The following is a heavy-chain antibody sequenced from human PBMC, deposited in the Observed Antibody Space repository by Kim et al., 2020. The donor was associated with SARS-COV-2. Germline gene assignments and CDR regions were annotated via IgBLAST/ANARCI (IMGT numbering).Heavy chain of an antibody. D-gene: IGHD6-13*01. CDR3: ASPGYSSSGPAEYFQH. CDR1: GFTFSSYA. J-gene: IGHJ1*01. Sequence: GGSLRLSCAASGFTFSSYAMHWVRQAPGKGLEWVAVISYDGSNKYYADSVKGRFTISRDNSKNTLYLQMNSLRAEDTAVYYCASPGYSSSGPAEYFQHWGQGTLVTVSS. V-gene: IGHV3-30*04. CDR2: ISYDGSNK.